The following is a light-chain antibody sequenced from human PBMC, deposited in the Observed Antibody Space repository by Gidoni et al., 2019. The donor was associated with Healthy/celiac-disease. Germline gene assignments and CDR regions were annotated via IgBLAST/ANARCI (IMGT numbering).Light chain of an antibody. CDR1: QSVSSSY. J-gene: IGKJ1*01. Sequence: EIVLSQSPGTLSLSPVERATLSCWASQSVSSSYLAWYQQKPGQAPRLLIYGASSRATSIPDRFSGSGAGTDFTLTSSRLEHEDFAVYYCQQYGSSPQTFGQGTKVEIK. CDR3: QQYGSSPQT. V-gene: IGKV3-20*01. CDR2: GAS.